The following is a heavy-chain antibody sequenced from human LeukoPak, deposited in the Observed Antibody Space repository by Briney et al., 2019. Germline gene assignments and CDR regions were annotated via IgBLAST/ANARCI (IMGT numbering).Heavy chain of an antibody. Sequence: WVRQPPGKGLEWIGEIYHSGSTNYNPSLKSRVTISVDKSKNQFSLKLSSVTAADTAVYYCARWGGGSGWLSYFDYWGQGTLVTVSS. J-gene: IGHJ4*02. V-gene: IGHV4-4*02. D-gene: IGHD6-19*01. CDR2: IYHSGST. CDR3: ARWGGGSGWLSYFDY.